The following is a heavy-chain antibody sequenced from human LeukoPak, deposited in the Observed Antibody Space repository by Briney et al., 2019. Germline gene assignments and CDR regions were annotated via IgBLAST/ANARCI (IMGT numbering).Heavy chain of an antibody. D-gene: IGHD2-21*02. Sequence: ASVKVSCKASGCTFMSYGVTWVRQAPGQGPEWMGWIGAHNGRPNYAQKIQGRVIMTRDPSTSTAYMELQSLTSDDTAVYYCAREKEYCGGDCSVFDSWGQGTLVTVSS. CDR2: IGAHNGRP. CDR3: AREKEYCGGDCSVFDS. CDR1: GCTFMSYG. J-gene: IGHJ4*02. V-gene: IGHV1-18*01.